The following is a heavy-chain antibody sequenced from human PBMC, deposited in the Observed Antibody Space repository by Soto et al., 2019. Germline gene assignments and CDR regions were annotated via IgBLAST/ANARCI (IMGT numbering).Heavy chain of an antibody. J-gene: IGHJ5*02. Sequence: SVKVSCKASGFTFSSSAVQWVRQARGQPLEWIGWIVLGNGNTNYAQKFQQRVTITRDMSTSTAYMEVRSLTSEDTAVYYCATRIGNIGWYWLDTWGQGTLVTLSS. CDR3: ATRIGNIGWYWLDT. CDR1: GFTFSSSA. D-gene: IGHD6-19*01. CDR2: IVLGNGNT. V-gene: IGHV1-58*01.